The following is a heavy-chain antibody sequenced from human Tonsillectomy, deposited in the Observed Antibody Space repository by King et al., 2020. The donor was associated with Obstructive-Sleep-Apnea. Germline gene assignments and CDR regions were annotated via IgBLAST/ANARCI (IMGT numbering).Heavy chain of an antibody. CDR2: ISYDGSNK. CDR1: GFTFSSYG. D-gene: IGHD1-26*01. J-gene: IGHJ4*02. V-gene: IGHV3-30*18. Sequence: QLVQSGGGVVQPGRSLRLSCAASGFTFSSYGMHWVRQAPGKGLEWVAGISYDGSNKYYAYSVKGRFTISRDNSKNTLYLQMNSLRAEDTAVYYCAKDTLEVGATFDYWGQGTLVTVSS. CDR3: AKDTLEVGATFDY.